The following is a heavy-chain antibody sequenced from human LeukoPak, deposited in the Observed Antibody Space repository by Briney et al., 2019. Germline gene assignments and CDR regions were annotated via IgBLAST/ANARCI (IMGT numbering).Heavy chain of an antibody. D-gene: IGHD6-19*01. Sequence: GGSLRLSCAASGFTFSSYAMHWVRQAPGKGLEWVAVISYDGGNKYYADSVKGRFTISRDNAKNSLYLQMNSLRAEDTAVYYCARVSGYSSGRVYWGQGTLVTVSS. CDR1: GFTFSSYA. CDR2: ISYDGGNK. J-gene: IGHJ4*02. V-gene: IGHV3-30*04. CDR3: ARVSGYSSGRVY.